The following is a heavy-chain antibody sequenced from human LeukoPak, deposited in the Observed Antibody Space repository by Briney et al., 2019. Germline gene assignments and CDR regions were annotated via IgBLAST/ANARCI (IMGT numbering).Heavy chain of an antibody. V-gene: IGHV3-23*01. Sequence: GGSLRLSCAASRFIFNSYAMGWVRQAPGKGLEWVSSISGSGGSTYYADSVKGRFTISRDNSKNTLYLQMNSLRAEDTAVYYCAKDWKNSILNWFDPWGQGTLVTVSS. CDR2: ISGSGGST. D-gene: IGHD2/OR15-2a*01. CDR1: RFIFNSYA. CDR3: AKDWKNSILNWFDP. J-gene: IGHJ5*02.